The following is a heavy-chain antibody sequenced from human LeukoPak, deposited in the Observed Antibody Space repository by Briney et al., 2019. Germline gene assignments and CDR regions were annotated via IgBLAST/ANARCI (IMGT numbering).Heavy chain of an antibody. CDR3: ARVRGGSRIAAAGIEFFDP. V-gene: IGHV4-4*07. D-gene: IGHD6-13*01. J-gene: IGHJ5*02. CDR1: GGSISSYY. Sequence: PSETLSLTCTVPGGSISSYYWSWIRQPAGKGLEWIGRIYTSGSTNYNPSLKSRVTMSVDTSKNQFSLKLSSVTAADTAVYYCARVRGGSRIAAAGIEFFDPWGQGTLVTVSS. CDR2: IYTSGST.